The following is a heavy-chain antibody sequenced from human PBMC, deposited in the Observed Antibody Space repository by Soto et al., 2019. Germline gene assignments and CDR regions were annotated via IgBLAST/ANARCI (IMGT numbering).Heavy chain of an antibody. CDR2: IIPILGIA. CDR1: GGTFSSYT. J-gene: IGHJ5*02. D-gene: IGHD6-13*01. CDR3: ARDLVAAAGSYVFDP. Sequence: SVKVSCKASGGTFSSYTISWVRQAPGQGLEWMGRIIPILGIANYAQKFQGRVTITADKSTSTAYMELSSLRSEDTAVYYCARDLVAAAGSYVFDPWGQGTLVTVSS. V-gene: IGHV1-69*04.